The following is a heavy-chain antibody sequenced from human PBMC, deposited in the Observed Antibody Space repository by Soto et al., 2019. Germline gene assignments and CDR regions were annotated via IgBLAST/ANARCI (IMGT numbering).Heavy chain of an antibody. D-gene: IGHD2-15*01. V-gene: IGHV3-23*01. CDR3: AKRRGAGGHFDY. J-gene: IGHJ4*02. CDR1: GFTFSSYA. Sequence: DVQLLESGGGLVQPEGSLRLSCAASGFTFSSYAMGWVRQGPGKGLEWFAVGRLGGSTHYADSVRGRFTISRDNSKNTLSLQMNSLPAEYTAVYFCAKRRGAGGHFDYWGQGALVTVSS. CDR2: GRLGGST.